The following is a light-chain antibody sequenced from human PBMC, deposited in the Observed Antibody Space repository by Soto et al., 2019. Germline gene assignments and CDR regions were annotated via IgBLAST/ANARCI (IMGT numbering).Light chain of an antibody. CDR3: HQYASSPLT. CDR2: GAA. J-gene: IGKJ5*01. Sequence: EIVLTLSPATLSLSTGERATLSCRASQSVGSNYLAWYQQTPGQAPRLLIHGAATRATGIPDRFSGSGSGTDFTLTLSRLESEDSAVYYCHQYASSPLTFGQGTRLEIK. CDR1: QSVGSNY. V-gene: IGKV3-20*01.